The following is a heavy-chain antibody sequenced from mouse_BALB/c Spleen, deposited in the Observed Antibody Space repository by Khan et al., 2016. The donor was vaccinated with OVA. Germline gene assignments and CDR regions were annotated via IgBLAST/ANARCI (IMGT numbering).Heavy chain of an antibody. CDR1: GYTFTNYW. D-gene: IGHD3-1*01. CDR2: TYPGGGYT. CDR3: ARRGAARATWYYVDY. V-gene: IGHV1-63*02. J-gene: IGHJ2*01. Sequence: QVQLQQSGAELVRPGTSVKMSCKAAGYTFTNYWIGWVKQRPGHGLEWIGDTYPGGGYTNYNEKFKGKAKLTADTSSSTAYMQLSGLTSEDSDSYYCARRGAARATWYYVDYWGQGTTLTVSS.